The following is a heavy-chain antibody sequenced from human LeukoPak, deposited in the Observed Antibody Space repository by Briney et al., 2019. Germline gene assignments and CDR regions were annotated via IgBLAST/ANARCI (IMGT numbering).Heavy chain of an antibody. V-gene: IGHV4-39*02. Sequence: SETLSLTCTVSGGSISSSSYYWGWIRQPPGKGLEWIGSIYYSGSTYYNPSLKSRVTISVDTSKNQFSLKLSSATAADTAVYYCARDRGGIVGAKAAFDIWGQGTMVTVSS. CDR2: IYYSGST. CDR1: GGSISSSSYY. D-gene: IGHD1-26*01. CDR3: ARDRGGIVGAKAAFDI. J-gene: IGHJ3*02.